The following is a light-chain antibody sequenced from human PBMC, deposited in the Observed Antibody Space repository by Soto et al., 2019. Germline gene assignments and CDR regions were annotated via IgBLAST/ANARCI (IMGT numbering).Light chain of an antibody. CDR2: GAS. J-gene: IGKJ2*01. CDR1: QSVPGIY. CDR3: KRYGSSGK. V-gene: IGKV3-20*01. Sequence: EIVLTQSPGTLSLCRVEGARLSFMASQSVPGIYLAWFLQKPGQAPRLLIYGASSRATGIPDRFSGSGSGTDFTLTIGRLETEDFAVYYCKRYGSSGKFGKGTKL.